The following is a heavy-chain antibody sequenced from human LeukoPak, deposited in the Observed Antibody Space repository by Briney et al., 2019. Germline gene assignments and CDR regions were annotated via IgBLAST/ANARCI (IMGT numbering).Heavy chain of an antibody. CDR2: IYYSGST. D-gene: IGHD4-23*01. CDR1: GCSISSSRYY. J-gene: IGHJ4*02. Sequence: SETLSLTCTVSGCSISSSRYYWGWLRQPPGKGLAWNGTIYYSGSTYYNPSLKSRVTISVDTSKNQFSLKLSSVTAADTAVYYCARQGPTVVTFFDYWGQGTLVTVSS. CDR3: ARQGPTVVTFFDY. V-gene: IGHV4-39*01.